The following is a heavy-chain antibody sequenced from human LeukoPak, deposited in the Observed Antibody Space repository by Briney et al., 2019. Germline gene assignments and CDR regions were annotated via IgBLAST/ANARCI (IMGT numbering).Heavy chain of an antibody. CDR1: GFTLSSYA. Sequence: GGSLRLSCAASGFTLSSYAMSWVRQAPGKGLEWVSGIIGGAGGTYYADSVKGRFTISRDNSKNTLYLQMNSLRAEDTAVYYCTHGSMYQLDYWGQGTLVTVSS. CDR3: THGSMYQLDY. J-gene: IGHJ4*02. CDR2: IIGGAGGT. D-gene: IGHD2-2*01. V-gene: IGHV3-23*01.